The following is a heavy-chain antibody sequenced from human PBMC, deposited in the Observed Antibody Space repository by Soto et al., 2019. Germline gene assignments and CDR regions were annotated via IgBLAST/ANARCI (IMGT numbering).Heavy chain of an antibody. CDR3: ARGLRGYSSGPDY. CDR2: IGTAGDT. D-gene: IGHD6-19*01. CDR1: GFTFSSYD. J-gene: IGHJ4*02. Sequence: EVQLVESGGGLVQPGGSLRLSCAASGFTFSSYDMHWVRQATGKGLEWVSAIGTAGDTYYPGSVKGRFTIARENAKNSLYLQMNSLGAGDTAVYCCARGLRGYSSGPDYWGQGTLVTVSS. V-gene: IGHV3-13*04.